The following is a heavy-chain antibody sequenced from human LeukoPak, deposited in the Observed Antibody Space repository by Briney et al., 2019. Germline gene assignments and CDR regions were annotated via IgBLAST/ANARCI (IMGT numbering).Heavy chain of an antibody. V-gene: IGHV1-69*04. CDR3: AREIAAGQFYYYAMDV. CDR2: IISILGIP. CDR1: GGTFNSFA. Sequence: SVTVSFKASGGTFNSFAISWVRQAPGQGLEWMGRIISILGIPNYAQNVQGRVTITADKSTSTAYMELSSLRSEDTAVYYCAREIAAGQFYYYAMDVWGQGTTVTVAS. J-gene: IGHJ6*02.